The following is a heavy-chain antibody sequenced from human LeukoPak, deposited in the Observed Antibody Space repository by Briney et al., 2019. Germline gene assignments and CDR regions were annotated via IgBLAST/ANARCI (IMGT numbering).Heavy chain of an antibody. J-gene: IGHJ3*02. CDR2: ISYDGSNK. CDR3: AKSLGGCSGGSCI. Sequence: GGSLRLSCAASGFTFSSYGMHWVRQAPGKGLEWVAVISYDGSNKYYADSVKGRFTISRDNSKNTLYLQMNSLRAEDAAVYYCAKSLGGCSGGSCIWGQGTTVTVSS. V-gene: IGHV3-30*18. CDR1: GFTFSSYG. D-gene: IGHD2-15*01.